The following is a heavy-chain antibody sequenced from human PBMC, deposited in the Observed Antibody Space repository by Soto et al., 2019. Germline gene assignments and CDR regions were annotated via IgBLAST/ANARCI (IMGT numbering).Heavy chain of an antibody. J-gene: IGHJ5*02. CDR3: ARVAPSLDTAMVTGWFDP. Sequence: QVQLQESGPGLVKPSETLSLTCTVSGGSISSYYWSWIRQPPGKGLEWIGYIYYSGSTNYNPSLKSRVTISVATSKNQFSLKLSSVTAADTAVYYCARVAPSLDTAMVTGWFDPWGQGTLVTVSS. V-gene: IGHV4-59*01. D-gene: IGHD5-18*01. CDR2: IYYSGST. CDR1: GGSISSYY.